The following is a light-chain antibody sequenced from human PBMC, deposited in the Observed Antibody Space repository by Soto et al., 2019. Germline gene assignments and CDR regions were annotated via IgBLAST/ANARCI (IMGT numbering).Light chain of an antibody. CDR2: AAS. Sequence: DIQMTQSPSSVSASVGDRVTITCRASQGISSWLGWDQQKPGKAPKLLIYAASSLQSGVPSWFSGSGSGTDFTLTISSLQPEDFATYYCQQADSFPFTFGGGTKVEIK. CDR3: QQADSFPFT. J-gene: IGKJ4*01. V-gene: IGKV1D-12*01. CDR1: QGISSW.